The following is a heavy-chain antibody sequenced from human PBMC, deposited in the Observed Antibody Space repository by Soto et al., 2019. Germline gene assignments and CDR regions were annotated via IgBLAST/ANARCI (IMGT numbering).Heavy chain of an antibody. V-gene: IGHV4-59*01. J-gene: IGHJ5*02. Sequence: PSETLSLTCTVSGGSISSYYWSWIRKPPGKGLEWIGYIYYSGSTNYNPSLKSRVSISVDTSKNQFSLKLTSVTAADTAVYYCARVWITGAGIPWFDPWGQGTLVTVSS. D-gene: IGHD6-13*01. CDR1: GGSISSYY. CDR3: ARVWITGAGIPWFDP. CDR2: IYYSGST.